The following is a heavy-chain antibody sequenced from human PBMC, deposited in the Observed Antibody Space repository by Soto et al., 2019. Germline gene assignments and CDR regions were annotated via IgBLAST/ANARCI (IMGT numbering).Heavy chain of an antibody. D-gene: IGHD6-19*01. V-gene: IGHV3-74*01. CDR3: ARQAVADLRAFDP. J-gene: IGHJ5*02. CDR2: INSDGSTT. Sequence: PGGSLRLSCAASGFTFSSYWMHWVRQAPGKGLVWVSRINSDGSTTSYADSVKGRFTISRDNAKNTLYLQLNSLRAEDTAVYYCARQAVADLRAFDPWGQGTLVTVSS. CDR1: GFTFSSYW.